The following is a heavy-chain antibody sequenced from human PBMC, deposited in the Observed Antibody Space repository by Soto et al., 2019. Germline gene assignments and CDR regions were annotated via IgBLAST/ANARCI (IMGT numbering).Heavy chain of an antibody. Sequence: GESLKISCKGSGYSFTSYWIGCVRQMTGKGLEWMGIIYPGDSDTRYSPSFQGQVTISADKSISTAYLQWSSLKASDTAMYYCARTSAAGKYYYGMDVWGQGTTVTVSS. CDR2: IYPGDSDT. CDR1: GYSFTSYW. CDR3: ARTSAAGKYYYGMDV. D-gene: IGHD6-13*01. J-gene: IGHJ6*02. V-gene: IGHV5-51*01.